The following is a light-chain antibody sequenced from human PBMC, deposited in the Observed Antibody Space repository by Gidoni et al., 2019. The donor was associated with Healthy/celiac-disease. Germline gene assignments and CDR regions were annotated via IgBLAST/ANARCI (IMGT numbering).Light chain of an antibody. J-gene: IGKJ4*01. CDR3: QQFNSYPLT. Sequence: IQLTQSPSSLSASVGDRVTITCRASQVISSALAWYQQKPGKAPKLLIYDASSLESGVPSRFSGSGSGKDFTLTISSLQPEEFATYYCQQFNSYPLTFGGGTKVEIK. CDR2: DAS. V-gene: IGKV1-13*02. CDR1: QVISSA.